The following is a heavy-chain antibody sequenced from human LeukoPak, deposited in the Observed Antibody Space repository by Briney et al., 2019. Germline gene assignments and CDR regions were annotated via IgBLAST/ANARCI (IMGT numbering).Heavy chain of an antibody. D-gene: IGHD3-10*01. J-gene: IGHJ4*02. Sequence: GGSLRLSCAASGFTFSSYAMSWVRQAPGKGLEWVSAVSGSGGSTYYADSVKGRFTISRDNSKNTLYLQMNSLRAEDTAVYYCTTVYGYGSGIDWGQGTLVTVSS. CDR1: GFTFSSYA. V-gene: IGHV3-23*01. CDR3: TTVYGYGSGID. CDR2: VSGSGGST.